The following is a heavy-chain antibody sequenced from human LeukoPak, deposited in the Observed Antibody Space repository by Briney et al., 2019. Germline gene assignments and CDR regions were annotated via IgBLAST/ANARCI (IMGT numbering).Heavy chain of an antibody. CDR2: INPNSGGT. J-gene: IGHJ4*02. D-gene: IGHD3-22*01. V-gene: IGHV1-2*02. CDR1: GYTFTGYY. CDR3: ARAIPYYYDSSKD. Sequence: ASVKVSCKASGYTFTGYYMHWVRQAPGQGLEWMGWINPNSGGTNYAQKFQGRVTMTRDTSISTAYMELSRLRSDDTAVYYCARAIPYYYDSSKDWGQGTLITVSS.